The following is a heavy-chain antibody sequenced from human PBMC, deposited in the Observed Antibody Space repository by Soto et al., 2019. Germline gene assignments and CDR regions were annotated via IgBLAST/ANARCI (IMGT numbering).Heavy chain of an antibody. D-gene: IGHD3-16*02. J-gene: IGHJ4*02. V-gene: IGHV3-48*01. Sequence: PGGSLRLSCATSGFILSDCAMNWVRQAPGKGLEWVSYISSSSSVIYYADSVKGRFTISRDNAKNSLYLQMNSLRAEDTAVYYCARGDYDYIWGSYRLFDYWGQGTLVTVSS. CDR1: GFILSDCA. CDR3: ARGDYDYIWGSYRLFDY. CDR2: ISSSSSVI.